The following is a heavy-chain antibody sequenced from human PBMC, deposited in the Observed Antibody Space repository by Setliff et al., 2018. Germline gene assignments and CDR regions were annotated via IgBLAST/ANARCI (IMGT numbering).Heavy chain of an antibody. V-gene: IGHV4-34*01. J-gene: IGHJ4*02. D-gene: IGHD7-27*01. CDR1: GGSFSSFY. CDR2: INHSGTT. Sequence: PSETLSLTCAVYGGSFSSFYWSWTRQPPGKGLEWIGEINHSGTTNYNPSLKSRVTISVDTSKKQFSLKLSSVTAADTAVYYCAKFGPLDLTGDWAFDNWGQGTLVTVS. CDR3: AKFGPLDLTGDWAFDN.